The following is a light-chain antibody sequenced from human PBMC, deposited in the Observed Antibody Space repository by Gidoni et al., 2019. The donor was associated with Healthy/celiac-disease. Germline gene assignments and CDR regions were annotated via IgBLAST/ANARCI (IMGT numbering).Light chain of an antibody. J-gene: IGKJ4*01. CDR1: QSVSSN. Sequence: EIVLTQSPATLSLSPGERATLSCRASQSVSSNLAWYQQKTGQAPMLLIYDAANRATGIPAKFSGSGSGTDFTPTISSLEAEDFAVYYCQQRSNWPPLTFGGGTKVEIK. CDR3: QQRSNWPPLT. V-gene: IGKV3-11*01. CDR2: DAA.